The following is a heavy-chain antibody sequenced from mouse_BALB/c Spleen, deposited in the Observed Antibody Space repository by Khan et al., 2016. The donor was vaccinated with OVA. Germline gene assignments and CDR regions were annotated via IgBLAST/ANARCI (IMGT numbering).Heavy chain of an antibody. Sequence: QVQLQQSGAELVKPGASVKLSCKASGYTFTSYYMYWVKQRPGQGLEWIGDINPSNGDTYYNEKFKNKATLTVATSPSTSYMQLTSLTSEDSAVYYCTRGGYGGLASGGQGTLVTVSA. V-gene: IGHV1-53*01. J-gene: IGHJ3*01. CDR1: GYTFTSYY. D-gene: IGHD2-2*01. CDR2: INPSNGDT. CDR3: TRGGYGGLAS.